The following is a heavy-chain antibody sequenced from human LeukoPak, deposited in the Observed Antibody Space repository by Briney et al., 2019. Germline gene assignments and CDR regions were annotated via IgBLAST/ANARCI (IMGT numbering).Heavy chain of an antibody. CDR2: IRYDGSNK. Sequence: GGSLRLSCAASGFTFSSYGMHWVRQAPGKGLEWVAFIRYDGSNKYYADSVKGRFTISRDNSKNTLYLQMNSLRAEDTAVYYCARDIIAAASTPGYYYYYYGMDVWGQATTVTVSS. CDR3: ARDIIAAASTPGYYYYYYGMDV. V-gene: IGHV3-30*02. CDR1: GFTFSSYG. J-gene: IGHJ6*02. D-gene: IGHD6-13*01.